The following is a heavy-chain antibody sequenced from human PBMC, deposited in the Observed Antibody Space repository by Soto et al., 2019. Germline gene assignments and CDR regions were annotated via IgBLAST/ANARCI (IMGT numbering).Heavy chain of an antibody. V-gene: IGHV3-7*01. CDR2: IKQDGSEK. CDR1: GFTFSSYW. CDR3: ARGHQQWLAVFDY. Sequence: GGSLRLSCAASGFTFSSYWMSWVRQAPGKGLEWVANIKQDGSEKYYVDFVKGRFTISRDNAKNSLYLQMNSLRAEDTAVYYCARGHQQWLAVFDYWGQGTLVTVSS. J-gene: IGHJ4*02. D-gene: IGHD6-19*01.